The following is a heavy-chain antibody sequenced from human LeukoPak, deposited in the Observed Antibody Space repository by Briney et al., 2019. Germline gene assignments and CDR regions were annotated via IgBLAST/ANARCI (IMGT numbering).Heavy chain of an antibody. CDR1: GFTFDDYG. CDR2: INWNGGST. CDR3: ARDKGPRSPFDY. V-gene: IGHV3-20*01. J-gene: IGHJ4*02. Sequence: GGSLRLPCAASGFTFDDYGMSWVRQAPGKGXXXVSGINWNGGSTGYADSVKGRFTISRDNAKNSLYLQMNSLRAEDTALYHCARDKGPRSPFDYWGQGTLVTVSS.